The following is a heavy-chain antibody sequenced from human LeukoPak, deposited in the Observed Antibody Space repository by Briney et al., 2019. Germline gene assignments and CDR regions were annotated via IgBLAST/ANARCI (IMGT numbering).Heavy chain of an antibody. CDR1: GYTFTSYG. CDR2: ISAYNGNT. D-gene: IGHD3-10*01. Sequence: GASVKVSCKASGYTFTSYGISWVRQAPGQGLEWMGWISAYNGNTNYAQKLQGRVTMTTDTSTSTAYMELRSLRSDDTAVYYCASSYYYGSGSPSYGEVWGQGTTVTVSS. V-gene: IGHV1-18*01. J-gene: IGHJ6*02. CDR3: ASSYYYGSGSPSYGEV.